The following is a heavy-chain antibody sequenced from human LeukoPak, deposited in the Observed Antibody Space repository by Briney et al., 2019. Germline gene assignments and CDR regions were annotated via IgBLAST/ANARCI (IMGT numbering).Heavy chain of an antibody. V-gene: IGHV3-48*03. CDR1: GFTFSSYE. Sequence: PGGSLRLSCAASGFTFSSYEMNWVRQAPGKGLDWVSYISSSGSTIYYADSVKGRFTISRDNSKNTLFLQINSLRAEDTAVYYCAKNGDRGAFCSGGTCYPYYYYYMDVWGKGTTVTISS. CDR3: AKNGDRGAFCSGGTCYPYYYYYMDV. J-gene: IGHJ6*03. CDR2: ISSSGSTI. D-gene: IGHD2-15*01.